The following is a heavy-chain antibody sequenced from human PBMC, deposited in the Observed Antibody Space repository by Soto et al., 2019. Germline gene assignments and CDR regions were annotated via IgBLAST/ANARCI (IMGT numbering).Heavy chain of an antibody. D-gene: IGHD2-8*02. J-gene: IGHJ4*02. CDR3: ARWTGG. V-gene: IGHV3-7*04. CDR1: GFIFSDYW. Sequence: GGSLRLSCSASGFIFSDYWMTWVRQAPGKGLEGVGSIAPGGXRXXXXXXXXXXXXXXVDXXNSXXXLXXXXXXVEDTAAYYCARWTGGWGQGTPVTVSS. CDR2: IAPGGXRX.